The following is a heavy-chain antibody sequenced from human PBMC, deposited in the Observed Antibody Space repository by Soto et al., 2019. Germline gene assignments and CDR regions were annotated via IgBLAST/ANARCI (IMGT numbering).Heavy chain of an antibody. D-gene: IGHD3-10*01. CDR3: ARDRDYGMDV. CDR1: GGSISSGGYS. Sequence: SETLSLTCAVSGGSISSGGYSWSWIRQPPGKGLEWIGYIYHSGSTYYNPSLKSRVTISVDRSKNQFSLKLSSVTAADTAVYYCARDRDYGMDVWGQGTTVTVSS. CDR2: IYHSGST. J-gene: IGHJ6*02. V-gene: IGHV4-30-2*01.